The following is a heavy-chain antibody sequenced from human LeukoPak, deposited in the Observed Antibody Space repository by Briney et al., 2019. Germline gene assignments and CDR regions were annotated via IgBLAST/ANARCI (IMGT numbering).Heavy chain of an antibody. CDR3: ARLPSVVVPAAIGHY. Sequence: GESLKISCKGSGYSFTSYWIGWVRQMPGKGLEWMGIIYPGDSDTRYSPSFQGQVTISADKSISTAYLQWSSLKASDTAMCYCARLPSVVVPAAIGHYWGQGTLVTVSS. V-gene: IGHV5-51*01. CDR1: GYSFTSYW. D-gene: IGHD2-2*02. CDR2: IYPGDSDT. J-gene: IGHJ4*02.